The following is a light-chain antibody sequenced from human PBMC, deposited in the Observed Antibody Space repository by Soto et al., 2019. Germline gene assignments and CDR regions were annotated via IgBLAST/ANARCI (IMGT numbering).Light chain of an antibody. CDR3: QHCNSYSEA. J-gene: IGKJ1*01. CDR1: QSVSSN. CDR2: GAS. V-gene: IGKV3-15*01. Sequence: EIVMSQSPATLSVSPGERATLSCRASQSVSSNLAWYQQKPGQAPRRLIYGASTRATGIPARFSGSGSGTEFTLTISSLQSDNFATCNCQHCNSYSEAFGQGTKVDIK.